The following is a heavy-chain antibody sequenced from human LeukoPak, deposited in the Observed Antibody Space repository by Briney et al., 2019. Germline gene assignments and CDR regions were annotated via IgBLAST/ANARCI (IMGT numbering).Heavy chain of an antibody. D-gene: IGHD6-13*01. CDR1: GGSNSSYY. J-gene: IGHJ4*02. CDR3: AREREGSSWYDY. V-gene: IGHV4-59*12. CDR2: IYDSGNT. Sequence: PSETLSLTCTVSGGSNSSYYWSWIRQPPGKGLEWIGYIYDSGNTNNNPSLKSRVTISVDRSKNQFSLKLSSVTAADTAVYYCAREREGSSWYDYWGQGTLVTVSS.